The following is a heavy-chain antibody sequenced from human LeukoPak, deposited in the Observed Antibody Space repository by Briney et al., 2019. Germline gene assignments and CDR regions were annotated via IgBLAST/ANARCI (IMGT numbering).Heavy chain of an antibody. CDR3: ARGHSSSWSDAFDI. CDR2: IIPIFGTA. V-gene: IGHV1-69*01. Sequence: SVKVSCKASGGTFSSYAISWVRQAPGQGLEWMGGIIPIFGTANYAQKFQGRVTITADESTNTAYMELSSLRSEDTAVYYCARGHSSSWSDAFDIWGQGTMVTVSS. J-gene: IGHJ3*02. CDR1: GGTFSSYA. D-gene: IGHD6-13*01.